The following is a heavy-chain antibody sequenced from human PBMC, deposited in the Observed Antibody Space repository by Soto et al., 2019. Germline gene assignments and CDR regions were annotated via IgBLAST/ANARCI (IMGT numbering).Heavy chain of an antibody. CDR2: INAGNGNT. V-gene: IGHV1-3*01. Sequence: ASVKVSCKSSGYTFTAYAIHWVRQAPGQRLEWMGWINAGNGNTKYSQKFQGRVTITRDTSASTAYMELSSLRSEDTAVYYCARGPSAAADWFDPWGQGTLVTVSS. CDR1: GYTFTAYA. CDR3: ARGPSAAADWFDP. J-gene: IGHJ5*02. D-gene: IGHD6-13*01.